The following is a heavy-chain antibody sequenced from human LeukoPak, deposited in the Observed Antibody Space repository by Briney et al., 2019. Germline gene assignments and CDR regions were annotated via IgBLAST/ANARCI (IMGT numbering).Heavy chain of an antibody. D-gene: IGHD3/OR15-3a*01. CDR2: INHSGST. J-gene: IGHJ4*02. CDR1: GGSFSGYY. Sequence: SETLSLTCAVYGGSFSGYYWSWIRQPPGKGLEWIGEINHSGSTNYNPSLKSRVTISVDTSKNQFSLKLSSVTAADTAVYYCARGGLPWAFDYWGQGTLVTVSS. V-gene: IGHV4-34*01. CDR3: ARGGLPWAFDY.